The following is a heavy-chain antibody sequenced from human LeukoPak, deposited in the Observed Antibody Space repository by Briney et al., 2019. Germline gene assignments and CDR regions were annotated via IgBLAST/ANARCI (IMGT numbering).Heavy chain of an antibody. CDR2: FDPEDGET. CDR3: AKDSGRVMVLNRIGDAFDI. J-gene: IGHJ3*02. Sequence: ASVKVSCKVSGYTLTELSMHWVRQAPGKGLEWMGGFDPEDGETIYAQKFQGRVTMTEDTSTDTAYMELSSLRAEDTALYRCAKDSGRVMVLNRIGDAFDIWGQGTMVTVSS. D-gene: IGHD1-14*01. CDR1: GYTLTELS. V-gene: IGHV1-24*01.